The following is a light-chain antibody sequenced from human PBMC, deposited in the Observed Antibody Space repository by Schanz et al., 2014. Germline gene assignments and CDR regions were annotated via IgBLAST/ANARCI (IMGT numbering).Light chain of an antibody. CDR1: QSVSSSY. CDR2: DAS. J-gene: IGKJ3*01. CDR3: HQCDTSPFT. V-gene: IGKV3-20*01. Sequence: EIVLTQSPGTLSLSPGERATLSCRASQSVSSSYLAWYQQKPGQSPRLLIYDASKRATGIPDRFSGSGSGTDFTLTIDRLEPEDFAVYYCHQCDTSPFTFGPGTKVEIK.